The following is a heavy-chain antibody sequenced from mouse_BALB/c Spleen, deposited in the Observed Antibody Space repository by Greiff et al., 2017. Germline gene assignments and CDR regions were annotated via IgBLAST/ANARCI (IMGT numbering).Heavy chain of an antibody. V-gene: IGHV1S81*02. J-gene: IGHJ1*01. CDR1: GYTFTSYW. CDR2: INPSNGRT. D-gene: IGHD1-1*01. CDR3: ARSGGFYYGSSYWYFDV. Sequence: QVQLQQPGAELVKPGASVKLSCKASGYTFTSYWMHWVKQRPGQGLEWIGEINPSNGRTNYNEKFKSKATLTVDKSSSTAYMQLSSLTSEDSAVYYCARSGGFYYGSSYWYFDVWGAGTTVTVSS.